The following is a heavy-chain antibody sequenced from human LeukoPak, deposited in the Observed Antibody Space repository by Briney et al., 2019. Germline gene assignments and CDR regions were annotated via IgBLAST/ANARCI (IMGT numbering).Heavy chain of an antibody. V-gene: IGHV3-21*01. CDR3: ARGKDCGGDCFDAFDI. D-gene: IGHD2-21*02. Sequence: GGSLRLSCTASGFIFSSYSMNWVRQAPGKGLKWVSSISSSSSYIFYADSVKGRFTISRDNAKNSLYLQMNSLRAEDTAVYYCARGKDCGGDCFDAFDIWGQGTMVTVSS. CDR2: ISSSSSYI. J-gene: IGHJ3*02. CDR1: GFIFSSYS.